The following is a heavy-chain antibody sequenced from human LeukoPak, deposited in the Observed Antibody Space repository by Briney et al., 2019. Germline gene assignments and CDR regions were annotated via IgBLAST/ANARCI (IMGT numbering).Heavy chain of an antibody. CDR1: GLTFSSYG. J-gene: IGHJ5*02. CDR2: ISYDGTIR. Sequence: GGSLRLSCAASGLTFSSYGMHWVRQAPGKGLEWVAVISYDGTIRNYADSVKGRFTISRDNSKNTLYLQMNSLTAEDTALYYCAKGGCSRTPCYLANPGGQGTLVTVSS. D-gene: IGHD2-2*01. CDR3: AKGGCSRTPCYLANP. V-gene: IGHV3-30*18.